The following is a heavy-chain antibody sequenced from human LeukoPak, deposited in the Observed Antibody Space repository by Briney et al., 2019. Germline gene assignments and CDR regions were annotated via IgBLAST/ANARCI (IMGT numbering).Heavy chain of an antibody. CDR2: INPNSGGT. CDR3: ARVHVDTAINGAFDI. V-gene: IGHV1-2*02. CDR1: GYTFTGYY. D-gene: IGHD5-18*01. J-gene: IGHJ3*02. Sequence: ASVKVSCKASGYTFTGYYMHWVRQAPGQGLEWMGWINPNSGGTNYAQKFQGRVTMTRDTSISTAYMELSRLRSDDTAVYYCARVHVDTAINGAFDIWGQGTMVTVSS.